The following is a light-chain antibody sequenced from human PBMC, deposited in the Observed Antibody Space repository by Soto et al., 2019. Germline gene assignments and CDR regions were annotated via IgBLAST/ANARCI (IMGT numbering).Light chain of an antibody. Sequence: DIQMTQSPSTLSASVGDRVTITCRASQSISSWLAWYQQKPGKAPNFLIYKASSLESGVPSRFSGSGSGTEFTLTISSLQPDDFANYYCQQYKSYPVTFGGGTKVEIK. V-gene: IGKV1-5*03. CDR3: QQYKSYPVT. CDR1: QSISSW. CDR2: KAS. J-gene: IGKJ4*01.